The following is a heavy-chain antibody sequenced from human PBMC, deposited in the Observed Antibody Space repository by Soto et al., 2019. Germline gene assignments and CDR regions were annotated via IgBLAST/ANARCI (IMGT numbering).Heavy chain of an antibody. CDR3: TTDSGATQQQLPREYYYYGMDV. CDR2: IKSKTDGGTT. Sequence: GGSLRLSCAASGFTFSNAWMNWVRQAPGKGLEWVGRIKSKTDGGTTDYAAPVKGRFTISRDDSKNTLYLQMNSLKTEDTAVYYCTTDSGATQQQLPREYYYYGMDVWGQGTTVTVSS. V-gene: IGHV3-15*07. D-gene: IGHD6-13*01. CDR1: GFTFSNAW. J-gene: IGHJ6*02.